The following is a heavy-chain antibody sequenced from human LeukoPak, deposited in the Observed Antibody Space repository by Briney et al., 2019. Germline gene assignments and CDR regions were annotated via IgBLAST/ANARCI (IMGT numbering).Heavy chain of an antibody. CDR2: MNQDGSGR. CDR3: TREDRVGGSLDA. CDR1: GFSFTTYW. J-gene: IGHJ5*02. V-gene: IGHV3-7*01. D-gene: IGHD1-26*01. Sequence: GGSLRLSCTASGFSFTTYWMSWVRQAPGKGLEWVASMNQDGSGRHYSDSVKGRFTISRDNAKNSVSLQTNSLRVEDTALYYCTREDRVGGSLDAWGQGTLVTVSS.